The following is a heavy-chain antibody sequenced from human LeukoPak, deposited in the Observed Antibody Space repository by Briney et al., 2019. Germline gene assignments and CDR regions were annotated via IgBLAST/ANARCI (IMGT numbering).Heavy chain of an antibody. CDR1: GFTFSSYW. D-gene: IGHD6-19*01. Sequence: GGSLRLSCAASGFTFSSYWMTWVRQVPGKGLEWVANMRQDGNEQYYMDSVKGRFTISRDNAKNSLFLQMNSLRAEDTAVYYCARAPYSGGWYLMYWGQGTLVTVSS. CDR3: ARAPYSGGWYLMY. J-gene: IGHJ4*02. V-gene: IGHV3-7*01. CDR2: MRQDGNEQ.